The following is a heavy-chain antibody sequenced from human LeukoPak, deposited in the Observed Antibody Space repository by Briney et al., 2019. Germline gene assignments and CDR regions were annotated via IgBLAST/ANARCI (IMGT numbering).Heavy chain of an antibody. CDR3: ARDFGYF. J-gene: IGHJ4*02. CDR1: GFTFSNYK. CDR2: ISSSGSII. D-gene: IGHD3-10*01. V-gene: IGHV3-48*03. Sequence: GGSLRLSCAASGFTFSNYKMNWVRQAPGKGLEWVSYISSSGSIICYSDSVKGRFTISRGNAKNSLYLQMNSLRAEDTAVYYCARDFGYFWGQGTLVTVSS.